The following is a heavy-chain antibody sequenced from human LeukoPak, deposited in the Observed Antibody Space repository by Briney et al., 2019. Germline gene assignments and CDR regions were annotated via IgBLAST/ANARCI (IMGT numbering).Heavy chain of an antibody. Sequence: PGGSLRLSCTASGFTVSGNYMSWVRQPPGKGLAWVTLLYSGGSTYYADSVKGRFSISRDNSKNTLYLQMNSLRAEDTAVYYCASRDKGYYYGMDVWGQGTTVTVSS. CDR2: LYSGGST. CDR1: GFTVSGNY. V-gene: IGHV3-66*01. J-gene: IGHJ6*02. CDR3: ASRDKGYYYGMDV. D-gene: IGHD5-24*01.